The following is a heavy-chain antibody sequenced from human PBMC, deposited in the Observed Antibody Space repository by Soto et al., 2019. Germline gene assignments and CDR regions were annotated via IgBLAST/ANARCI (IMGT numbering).Heavy chain of an antibody. J-gene: IGHJ6*02. V-gene: IGHV1-18*01. D-gene: IGHD4-4*01. CDR2: IGAYNGNT. Sequence: GASVKVSCKASGYTFTSYGISWVRQAPGQGLEWMGWIGAYNGNTNYAQKLQGRVTMTTDTSTSTAYMELRSLRSDDTAVYYCARDPGMATITYYYYYGMDVWGQGTTVTVSS. CDR3: ARDPGMATITYYYYYGMDV. CDR1: GYTFTSYG.